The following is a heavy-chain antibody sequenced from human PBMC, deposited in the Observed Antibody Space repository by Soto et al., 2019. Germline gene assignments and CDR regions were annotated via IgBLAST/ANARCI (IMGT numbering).Heavy chain of an antibody. CDR1: VFTFNTYS. V-gene: IGHV3-33*01. CDR3: ARAGGTTVTGLWHFDS. J-gene: IGHJ4*02. D-gene: IGHD4-17*01. CDR2: IWYDGTQK. Sequence: GGSLRLSCEASVFTFNTYSMQWVRQPPGKGLEWLAAIWYDGTQKYYADSVKGRFIISRDNSKKTLYLEMNSLRAEDTAVYYCARAGGTTVTGLWHFDSWGQGTLVTVSS.